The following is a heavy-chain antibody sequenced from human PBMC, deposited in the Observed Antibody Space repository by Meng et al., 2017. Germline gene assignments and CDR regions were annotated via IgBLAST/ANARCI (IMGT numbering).Heavy chain of an antibody. CDR1: GFTFSSYA. D-gene: IGHD3-16*01. CDR2: ISYDGSNK. Sequence: QMQLVESGGGVVQPGRSLRLSCAASGFTFSSYAMHWVRQAPGKGLEWVAVISYDGSNKYYADSVKGRFTISRDNSKNTLYLQMNSLRAEDTAVYYCASMSYWGQGTLVTVSS. J-gene: IGHJ4*02. V-gene: IGHV3-30*01. CDR3: ASMSY.